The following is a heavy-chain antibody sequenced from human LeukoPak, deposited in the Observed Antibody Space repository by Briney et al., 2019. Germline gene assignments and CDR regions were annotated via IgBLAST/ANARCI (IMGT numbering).Heavy chain of an antibody. CDR2: FDPVDGET. CDR1: GYMFSELS. J-gene: IGHJ6*02. V-gene: IGHV1-24*01. CDR3: ATEKNSSSTDCSAGMDV. Sequence: ASVKVSCKVSGYMFSELSMHWVRQAPGKGLEWMGSFDPVDGETIYAQKFQGRVTMTEDTSTDTAYMELSSLRSEDTAVYYCATEKNSSSTDCSAGMDVWGQGTTVTVSS. D-gene: IGHD2-2*01.